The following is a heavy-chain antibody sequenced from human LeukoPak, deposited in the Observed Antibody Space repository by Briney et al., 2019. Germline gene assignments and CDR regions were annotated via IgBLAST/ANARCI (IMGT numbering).Heavy chain of an antibody. Sequence: PGGSLRLSCAASGFTFTTYAMHWVRQAPGKGLEWVAVISYDASTKYYADSVKGRFTISRDNSKNTLYLQMNSLRAEDTAVYYCAKDHCGGDCYLFDYWGQGTLVTVSS. V-gene: IGHV3-30-3*01. D-gene: IGHD2-21*02. CDR2: ISYDASTK. J-gene: IGHJ4*02. CDR1: GFTFTTYA. CDR3: AKDHCGGDCYLFDY.